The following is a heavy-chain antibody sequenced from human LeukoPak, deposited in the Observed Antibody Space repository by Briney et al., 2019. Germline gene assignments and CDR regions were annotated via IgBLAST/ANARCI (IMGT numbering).Heavy chain of an antibody. CDR3: ARDSLSGSQDY. CDR1: GFTFSGYW. J-gene: IGHJ4*02. Sequence: GGSLRLSCAASGFTFSGYWMSWVRQAPGKGLEWVANIKRDGSEKYYVDSVKGRFTISRDNAKNSLYLQMNSLRAEDTAVYYCARDSLSGSQDYWGQGTLVTVSS. V-gene: IGHV3-7*01. D-gene: IGHD1-26*01. CDR2: IKRDGSEK.